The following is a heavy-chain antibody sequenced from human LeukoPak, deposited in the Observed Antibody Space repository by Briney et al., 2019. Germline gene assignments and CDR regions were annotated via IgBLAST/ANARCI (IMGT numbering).Heavy chain of an antibody. CDR1: GFTFSSYW. CDR2: INSDGSST. D-gene: IGHD2-2*01. CDR3: GREQGYCSSTSCYVGAFDI. Sequence: GGSLRLSCAASGFTFSSYWMHWVRHAPGKGLVWVSRINSDGSSTSYADSVKGRFTISRDNAKNTLYLQMNSLRAEDTAVYYCGREQGYCSSTSCYVGAFDIWGQGTMVTVSS. J-gene: IGHJ3*02. V-gene: IGHV3-74*01.